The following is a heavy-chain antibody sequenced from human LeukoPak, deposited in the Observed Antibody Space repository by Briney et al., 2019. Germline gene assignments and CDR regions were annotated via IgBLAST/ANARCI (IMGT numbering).Heavy chain of an antibody. J-gene: IGHJ4*02. V-gene: IGHV3-9*01. CDR1: GFTFDDYA. D-gene: IGHD5-18*01. CDR3: AKDIDGYSYGPTGY. Sequence: QPGGSLRLSCAASGFTFDDYAMHWVRQAPGKGLEWVSGISWNSGSIGYADSVKGRFTISRDNAKNSLYLQMNSLRAGDTALYYCAKDIDGYSYGPTGYWGQGTLVTVSS. CDR2: ISWNSGSI.